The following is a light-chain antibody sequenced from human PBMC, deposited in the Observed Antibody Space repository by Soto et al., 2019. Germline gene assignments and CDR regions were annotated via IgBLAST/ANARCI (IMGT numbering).Light chain of an antibody. Sequence: QSVLTQPPSVSGAPGQSVTISCTGRSSNIGAGYDVHWYQQLPGTAPKLLIYGDSHRPSGVPDRFSGSKSGTSASLAITGLQAEDEADYYCQSYDSSLSVVVFGGGTKLTVL. CDR2: GDS. J-gene: IGLJ2*01. V-gene: IGLV1-40*01. CDR1: SSNIGAGYD. CDR3: QSYDSSLSVVV.